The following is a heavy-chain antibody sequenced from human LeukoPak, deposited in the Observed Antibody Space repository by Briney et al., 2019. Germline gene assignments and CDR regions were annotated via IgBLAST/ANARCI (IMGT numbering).Heavy chain of an antibody. Sequence: PSQTLSLTCTVSGGSISSGSYYWSWIRQPAGKGLEWIGRIYTSGSTNYNPSLKSRVTISVDTSKNQFSLKLSSVTAADTAVYYCARDSPPYSSGWYRLDYYYYMDVWGKGTTVTISS. J-gene: IGHJ6*03. CDR3: ARDSPPYSSGWYRLDYYYYMDV. CDR1: GGSISSGSYY. CDR2: IYTSGST. V-gene: IGHV4-61*02. D-gene: IGHD6-19*01.